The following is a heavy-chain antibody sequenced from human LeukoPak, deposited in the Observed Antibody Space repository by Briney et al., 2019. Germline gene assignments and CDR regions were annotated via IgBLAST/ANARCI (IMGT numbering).Heavy chain of an antibody. CDR1: GFNFNNFA. J-gene: IGHJ4*02. Sequence: GGSLRLSCAASGFNFNNFAMSWVRQAPRKGPEWLSAMTVPADTTYYAESVKGRFTNSRDYSKSMVYLQMTSLRVEDTAIYYCAKGAEIDHWGQGTLVTVS. V-gene: IGHV3-23*01. CDR2: MTVPADTT. CDR3: AKGAEIDH.